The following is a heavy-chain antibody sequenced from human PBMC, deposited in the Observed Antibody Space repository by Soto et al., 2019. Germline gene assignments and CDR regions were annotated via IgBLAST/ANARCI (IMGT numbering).Heavy chain of an antibody. CDR3: AKDWGDGKKPIDH. V-gene: IGHV3-30*18. Sequence: QVHLVESGGGVVQPGRSLRLSCAASGFTFSYYGMHWVRQAPGKGLDWVAQILSDGRNEYYADSVKGRFTISRDNSKNTVYLQMNSLRGDDTAVYYCAKDWGDGKKPIDHWGQGSLVTVSS. J-gene: IGHJ4*02. D-gene: IGHD7-27*01. CDR2: ILSDGRNE. CDR1: GFTFSYYG.